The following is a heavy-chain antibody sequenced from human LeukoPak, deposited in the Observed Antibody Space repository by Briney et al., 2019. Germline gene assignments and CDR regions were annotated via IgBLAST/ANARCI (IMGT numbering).Heavy chain of an antibody. Sequence: ASVKVSCKASGYTFTSYYMHWVRQAPGQGLEWMGIINPSGGSTSYAQKFQGRVTMTRDTSTSTVYMELSSLRSDDTAVYYCARTRLFYSSGWYYFDYWGQGTLVTVSS. CDR2: INPSGGST. CDR1: GYTFTSYY. CDR3: ARTRLFYSSGWYYFDY. V-gene: IGHV1-46*01. D-gene: IGHD6-19*01. J-gene: IGHJ4*02.